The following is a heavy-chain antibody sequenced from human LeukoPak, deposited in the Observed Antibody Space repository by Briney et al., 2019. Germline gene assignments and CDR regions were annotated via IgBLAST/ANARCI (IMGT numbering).Heavy chain of an antibody. J-gene: IGHJ5*02. CDR2: IYYSGST. V-gene: IGHV4-39*07. CDR3: AREDDSAVNWFDP. CDR1: GGSISSSSYY. Sequence: SETLSLTCTVSGGSISSSSYYWGWIRQPPGKGLEWIGSIYYSGSTYYNPSLKSRVTISVDTSKNQFSLKLSSVTAADTAVYYCAREDDSAVNWFDPWGQGTLVTVSS. D-gene: IGHD5-18*01.